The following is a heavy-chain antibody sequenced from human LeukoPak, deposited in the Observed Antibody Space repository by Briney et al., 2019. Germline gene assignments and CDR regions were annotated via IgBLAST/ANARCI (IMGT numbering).Heavy chain of an antibody. D-gene: IGHD4-17*01. CDR1: GYTFTGYY. J-gene: IGHJ6*02. Sequence: AASVKVSCKASGYTFTGYYMHWVRQAPGQGLEWMGWINPNSGGTNYAQKFQGWVTMTRDTSISTAYMELSRLRSDDTAVYYCARDLLDYGDYGYYGMDVWGQGTTVTVSS. CDR3: ARDLLDYGDYGYYGMDV. CDR2: INPNSGGT. V-gene: IGHV1-2*04.